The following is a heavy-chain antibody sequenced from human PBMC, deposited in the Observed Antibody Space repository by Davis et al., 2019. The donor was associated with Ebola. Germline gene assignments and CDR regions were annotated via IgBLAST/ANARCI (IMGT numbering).Heavy chain of an antibody. Sequence: GESLKISCAASGFTFSSYGMHWVRQAPGKGLEWVAVISYDGSNKYYADSVKGRFTISRDNSKNTLYLQMNSLRAEDTAVYYCARDRGGGLTGYDYWGQGTVVTVSS. J-gene: IGHJ4*02. CDR3: ARDRGGGLTGYDY. V-gene: IGHV3-30*03. D-gene: IGHD3-9*01. CDR2: ISYDGSNK. CDR1: GFTFSSYG.